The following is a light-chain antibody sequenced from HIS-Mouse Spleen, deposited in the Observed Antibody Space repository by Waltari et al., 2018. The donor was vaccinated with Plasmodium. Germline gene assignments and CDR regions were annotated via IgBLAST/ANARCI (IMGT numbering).Light chain of an antibody. V-gene: IGKV4-1*01. Sequence: EIVMTQSPDSLAVSLGERATINCKSSQSVLYSSNNKNYVAWYQQKPGQPPKLLIYWASTRESGVPDRFSGSGSGTDFTLTISSLQAEDVAVYYCQQYYSTPWTFGQVTKVEIK. CDR1: QSVLYSSNNKNY. CDR2: WAS. J-gene: IGKJ1*01. CDR3: QQYYSTPWT.